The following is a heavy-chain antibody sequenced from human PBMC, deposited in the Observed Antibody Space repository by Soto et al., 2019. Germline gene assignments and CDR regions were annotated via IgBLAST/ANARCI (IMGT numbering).Heavy chain of an antibody. D-gene: IGHD1-1*01. CDR2: INESGST. V-gene: IGHV4-34*01. Sequence: QVQLQQWGAGLVKPSETLSVSCAVYGQSFSGHSWAWIRQPPGKGLEWIGEINESGSTYYNPSLKSRVTISTDTSKNQFSLKLSSVSAADTAAYFCARGSGIVALPGELEDVNYDYWGQGTLVKRLL. J-gene: IGHJ4*02. CDR1: GQSFSGHS. CDR3: ARGSGIVALPGELEDVNYDY.